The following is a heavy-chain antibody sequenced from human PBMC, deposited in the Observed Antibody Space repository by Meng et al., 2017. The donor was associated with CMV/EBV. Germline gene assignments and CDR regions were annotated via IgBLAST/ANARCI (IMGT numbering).Heavy chain of an antibody. CDR1: GYRFSDHY. CDR2: IYPNSDGT. V-gene: IGHV1-2*02. CDR3: VRDHNWGPDY. Sequence: QAQLVQPGAEVKSPGASGKVSCQTSGYRFSDHYMHWVRQAPGQGLEWMGWIYPNSDGTHYAQKFQDRVTMTRDTSISTVYMELSRLTSDDTAVYYCVRDHNWGPDYWGQGTLVTVSS. J-gene: IGHJ4*02. D-gene: IGHD1-1*01.